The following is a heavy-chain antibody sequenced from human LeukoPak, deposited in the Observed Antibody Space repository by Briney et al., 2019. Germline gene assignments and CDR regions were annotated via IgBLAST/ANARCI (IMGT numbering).Heavy chain of an antibody. CDR3: ARRDPTTVTAFDY. V-gene: IGHV5-51*01. Sequence: GESLKISCRFSGFDFTRDWIGWVRLMPGKGLEWMGIIFPDDSDTRYSPSFQGPVTLSADKSISTPYLQWSSLKASDPAIYYCARRDPTTVTAFDYWGQGTLVTVSS. CDR2: IFPDDSDT. J-gene: IGHJ4*02. CDR1: GFDFTRDW. D-gene: IGHD4-17*01.